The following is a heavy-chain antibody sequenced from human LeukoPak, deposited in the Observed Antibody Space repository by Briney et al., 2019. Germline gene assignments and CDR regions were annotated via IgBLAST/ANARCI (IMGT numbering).Heavy chain of an antibody. D-gene: IGHD3-22*01. CDR1: GLTFSSHW. V-gene: IGHV3-74*01. J-gene: IGHJ4*02. CDR2: ITNDGSST. Sequence: PGGSLRLSCAASGLTFSSHWMHWVRHAPGKGLVWVSRITNDGSSTTYADSVKGRFTISRDNAKNSLYLQMNSLRAEDTAVYYCARNYYDSSDYFPPGFWGQGTLVTVSS. CDR3: ARNYYDSSDYFPPGF.